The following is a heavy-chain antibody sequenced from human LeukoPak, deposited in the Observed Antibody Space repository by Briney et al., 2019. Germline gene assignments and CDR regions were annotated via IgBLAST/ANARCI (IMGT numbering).Heavy chain of an antibody. D-gene: IGHD3-3*01. CDR2: MNPNSGNT. CDR3: ARGRRTYYDFWSGYYKDFDY. Sequence: EASVKVSCKASGYTFTSYDINWVRQATGQGLEWMGWMNPNSGNTGYAQKFQGRVTMTRNTSISTAYMELSSLRSEDTAVYYCARGRRTYYDFWSGYYKDFDYWGQGTLVTVSS. J-gene: IGHJ4*02. V-gene: IGHV1-8*01. CDR1: GYTFTSYD.